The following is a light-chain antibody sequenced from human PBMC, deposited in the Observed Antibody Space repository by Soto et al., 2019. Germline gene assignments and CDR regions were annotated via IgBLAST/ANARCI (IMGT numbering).Light chain of an antibody. CDR3: ATWDDSLNGVV. CDR1: SSNIGSNT. Sequence: QSVLSQPPSTSGTPGRRVTISCSGISSNIGSNTVTWYQQLPGTAPKLLMYSDNQRPSGVPDRFSGSKSGTSASLAISGLQSEDEADYYCATWDDSLNGVVFGGGTQLTVL. CDR2: SDN. V-gene: IGLV1-44*01. J-gene: IGLJ2*01.